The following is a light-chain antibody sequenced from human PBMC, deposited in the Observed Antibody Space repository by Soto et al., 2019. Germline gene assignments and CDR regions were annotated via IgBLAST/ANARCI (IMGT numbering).Light chain of an antibody. J-gene: IGKJ1*01. Sequence: EIVLTQSPATLSLSPGERATLSCRASQSISDFLAWYQQKPGQAPRLLIYDASKRATDIPDRFSGSGSGTDFTLTISRLEPEDFAVYYCQQYGSSPQTFGQGTKVDIK. V-gene: IGKV3-20*01. CDR2: DAS. CDR3: QQYGSSPQT. CDR1: QSISDF.